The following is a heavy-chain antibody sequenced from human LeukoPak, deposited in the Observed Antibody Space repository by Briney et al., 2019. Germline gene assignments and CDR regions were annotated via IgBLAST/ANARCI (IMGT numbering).Heavy chain of an antibody. CDR1: GGSINSGGYY. CDR2: IYYSGST. J-gene: IGHJ6*02. CDR3: ARGGTNWNLPFYYGMDV. V-gene: IGHV4-31*03. Sequence: PSETLSLTCTISGGSINSGGYYWSWIRQHPGKGLEWIGYIYYSGSTYYNPSLKSRVTISVDTSKNQFSLKLSSVTAADTAVYYCARGGTNWNLPFYYGMDVWGQGTTVTVSS. D-gene: IGHD1-20*01.